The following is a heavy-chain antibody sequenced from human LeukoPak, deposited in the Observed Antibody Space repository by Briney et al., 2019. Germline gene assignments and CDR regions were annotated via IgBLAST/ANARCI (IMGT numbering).Heavy chain of an antibody. CDR1: GFTFSRYS. CDR2: ISIGSTYT. J-gene: IGHJ4*02. Sequence: GGSLRLSCAASGFTFSRYSMNWVRQAPGKGLEWVSSISIGSTYTYYADSVKGRFTISRDNAKNSLYLQMNSLRAQDTAVYYCARANSLGYWGQGTLVTVSS. V-gene: IGHV3-21*01. CDR3: ARANSLGY. D-gene: IGHD2/OR15-2a*01.